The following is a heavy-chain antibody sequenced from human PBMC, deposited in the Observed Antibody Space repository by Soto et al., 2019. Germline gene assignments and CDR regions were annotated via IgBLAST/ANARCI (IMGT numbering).Heavy chain of an antibody. Sequence: SETLSLTCTVSGGSISSHFWSWIRQPPGKGLEWIGFISYSGSTSYNPSLKSRVTISVDTSKNTLYLQMNSLRTEDTAVYYCARGAYSGSYWYFQHWGQGTLVTVSS. CDR3: ARGAYSGSYWYFQH. D-gene: IGHD1-26*01. J-gene: IGHJ1*01. CDR2: ISYSGST. CDR1: GGSISSHF. V-gene: IGHV4-59*11.